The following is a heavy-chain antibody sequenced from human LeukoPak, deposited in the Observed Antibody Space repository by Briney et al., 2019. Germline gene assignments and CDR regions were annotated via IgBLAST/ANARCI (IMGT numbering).Heavy chain of an antibody. D-gene: IGHD3-10*01. CDR2: IYYSGST. Sequence: ETLSLTCTVSGGSISSYYWSWIRQPPGKGLEWIGYIYYSGSTNYNPSLKSRVTISVDTSKNQFSLKLSSVTAADTAVYYCARSLLLWLDDAFDIWGQGTMVTVSS. V-gene: IGHV4-59*01. CDR3: ARSLLLWLDDAFDI. J-gene: IGHJ3*02. CDR1: GGSISSYY.